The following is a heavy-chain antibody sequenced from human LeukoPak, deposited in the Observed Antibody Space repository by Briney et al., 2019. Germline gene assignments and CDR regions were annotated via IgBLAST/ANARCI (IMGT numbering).Heavy chain of an antibody. CDR3: ARDYRTSSTSL. V-gene: IGHV3-53*01. Sequence: PGGSLRLSCAASGFTVSSNYMSWVRQAPGKGLEWVSVIYSGGSTYHADSVKGRFTISRDNSKNTLYLQMNSLRAEDTAVYYCARDYRTSSTSLWGQGTLVTVSS. CDR2: IYSGGST. D-gene: IGHD2-2*01. CDR1: GFTVSSNY. J-gene: IGHJ4*02.